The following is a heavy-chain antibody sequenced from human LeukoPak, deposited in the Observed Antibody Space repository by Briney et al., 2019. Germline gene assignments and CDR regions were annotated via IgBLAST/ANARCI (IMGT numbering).Heavy chain of an antibody. Sequence: SETLSLTCSVSGASISSYFWSWIRQPPGKGLEWIAFTYVTGYTNYNPSLKSRVTIDTSKNQVSLKINSVTAADTVVYYCARHVLFSTSYSYWFDPWGQGTLVTVSS. D-gene: IGHD3-10*01. J-gene: IGHJ5*02. CDR3: ARHVLFSTSYSYWFDP. V-gene: IGHV4-59*08. CDR2: TYVTGYT. CDR1: GASISSYF.